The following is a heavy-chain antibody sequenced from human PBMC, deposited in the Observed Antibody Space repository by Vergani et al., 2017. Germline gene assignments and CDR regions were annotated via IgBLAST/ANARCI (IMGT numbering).Heavy chain of an antibody. V-gene: IGHV1-69*01. D-gene: IGHD3-16*01. CDR2: IIPIFGTA. CDR3: AGAGRGGLGELVYYYGMDV. CDR1: GGTFSSYA. J-gene: IGHJ6*02. Sequence: QVQLVQSGAEVKKPGSSVKVSCKASGGTFSSYAISWVRQAPGQGLEWMGGIIPIFGTANYAQKFQGRVTITADESTSTAYMELSSLRSEDTAVYYWAGAGRGGLGELVYYYGMDVWGQGTTVTVSS.